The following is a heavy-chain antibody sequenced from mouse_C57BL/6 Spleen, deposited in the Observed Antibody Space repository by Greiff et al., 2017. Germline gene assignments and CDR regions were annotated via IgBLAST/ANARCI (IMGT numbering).Heavy chain of an antibody. D-gene: IGHD2-2*01. CDR2: IDPETGGT. V-gene: IGHV1-15*01. CDR3: TRQGLWLRAYYFDY. J-gene: IGHJ2*01. CDR1: GYTFTDYE. Sequence: QVQLQQSGAELVRPGASVTLSCKASGYTFTDYEMHWVKQTPVHGLEWIGAIDPETGGTAYNQKFKGKAILTADKSSSTAYMELRSLTSEDSAVYYCTRQGLWLRAYYFDYWGQGTTLTVSS.